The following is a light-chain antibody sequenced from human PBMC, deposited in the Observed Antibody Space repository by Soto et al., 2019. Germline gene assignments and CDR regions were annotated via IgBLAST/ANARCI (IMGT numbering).Light chain of an antibody. V-gene: IGLV2-14*01. CDR1: RDDIGAYDY. CDR2: EVT. Sequence: QSVLTQPASVSGSPEQSITISCAGTRDDIGAYDYVSWYQQHPGNAPKLLVYEVTNRPSGVSDRFSGSKSGNTASLTISGLQAEDEADYYCSSYTNSSAVVFGGGTKVTVL. J-gene: IGLJ2*01. CDR3: SSYTNSSAVV.